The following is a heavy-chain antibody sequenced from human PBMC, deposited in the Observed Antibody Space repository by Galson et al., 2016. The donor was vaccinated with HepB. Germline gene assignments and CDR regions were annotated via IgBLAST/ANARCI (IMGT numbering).Heavy chain of an antibody. CDR2: ISTYSGNT. D-gene: IGHD2/OR15-2a*01. Sequence: SVKVSCKASGYTFTTSGIGWVRQAPGQGLEWMGWISTYSGNTKYAQKFQGGLTLTTDSSTTTAYMELRSLRFDDTALYYCARDVQYRFDSWGQGTPVTVSS. J-gene: IGHJ4*02. V-gene: IGHV1-18*01. CDR1: GYTFTTSG. CDR3: ARDVQYRFDS.